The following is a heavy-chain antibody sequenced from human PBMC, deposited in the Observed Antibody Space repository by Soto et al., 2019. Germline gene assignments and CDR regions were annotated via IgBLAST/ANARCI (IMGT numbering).Heavy chain of an antibody. Sequence: SETLSLTCTVSGGSISSSSYYWDWIRQPPGKGLEWIGSIYYSGSTYYNPSLKSRVTISVDTSKNPFSLKLSSVTAADTAVYYCARQKGEAARFNYYGMDVWGQGTTVTVSS. CDR3: ARQKGEAARFNYYGMDV. V-gene: IGHV4-39*01. CDR1: GGSISSSSYY. D-gene: IGHD6-6*01. CDR2: IYYSGST. J-gene: IGHJ6*02.